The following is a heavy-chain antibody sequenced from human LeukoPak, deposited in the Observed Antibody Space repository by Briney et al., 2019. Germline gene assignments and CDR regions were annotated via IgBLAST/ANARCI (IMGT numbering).Heavy chain of an antibody. D-gene: IGHD3-22*01. CDR2: IRSDGSNK. CDR3: ARDRDYYDTSGSDY. V-gene: IGHV3-30*02. Sequence: GGSLRLSCAASGFTFSSYGMHWVRQAPGKGLEWVAFIRSDGSNKYYADSVKGRFHISRDNSKNTLYLQMNSLRAEDTAVYYCARDRDYYDTSGSDYWGQGTLVPVPA. J-gene: IGHJ4*02. CDR1: GFTFSSYG.